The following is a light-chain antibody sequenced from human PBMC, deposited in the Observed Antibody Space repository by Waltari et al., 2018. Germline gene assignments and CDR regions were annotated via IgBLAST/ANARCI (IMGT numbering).Light chain of an antibody. CDR3: QQYGSSPLYT. CDR2: GAS. CDR1: QSVSSSY. J-gene: IGKJ2*01. V-gene: IGKV3-20*01. Sequence: EIVLTQSPGTLSLSPGERATLSCRASQSVSSSYLAWYQQKPGQAPRLLIYGASSRATGIPDRFSGSGSGTDFTLTISRLEPEDFAVYYCQQYGSSPLYT.